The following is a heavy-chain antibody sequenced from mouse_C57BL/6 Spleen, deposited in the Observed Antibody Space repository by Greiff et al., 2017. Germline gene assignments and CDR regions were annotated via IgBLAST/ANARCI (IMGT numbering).Heavy chain of an antibody. CDR1: GYAFSSSW. J-gene: IGHJ4*01. D-gene: IGHD1-1*01. V-gene: IGHV1-82*01. Sequence: QVQLQQSGPELVKPGASVKISCKASGYAFSSSWMNWVKQRPGKGLEWIGRLYPGDGDTNYNGKFKGKATLTADKSSSTAYMQLSSLTSEDSAVYFCARFITTVVAMDYWGQGTSVTVSS. CDR2: LYPGDGDT. CDR3: ARFITTVVAMDY.